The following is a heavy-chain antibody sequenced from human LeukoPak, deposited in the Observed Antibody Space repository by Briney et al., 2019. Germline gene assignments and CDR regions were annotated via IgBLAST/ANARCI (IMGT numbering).Heavy chain of an antibody. CDR1: GFTFSSYG. CDR3: ARGHDYGDRNFDY. V-gene: IGHV3-30*03. CDR2: ISYDGSNK. J-gene: IGHJ4*02. Sequence: GGSLRLSCAASGFTFSSYGMHWVRQAPGKGLEWVAVISYDGSNKYYADSVKGRFTISRDNSKNTLYLQMNSLRAEDTAVYYCARGHDYGDRNFDYWGQGTLVTVSS. D-gene: IGHD4-17*01.